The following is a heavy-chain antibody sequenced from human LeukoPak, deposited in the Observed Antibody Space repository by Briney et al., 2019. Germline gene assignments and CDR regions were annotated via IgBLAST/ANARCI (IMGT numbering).Heavy chain of an antibody. D-gene: IGHD4-17*01. V-gene: IGHV3-11*01. Sequence: GGSLRLSCVASGFTFSDYYMIWIRQAPGKALEWVSYISSSGSTVYYADSVKGRFTISRDNAKNSLYLQMNSLRAEDTAVYYCARAMNKRLRFSYYFDYWGQGTLVTVSS. CDR3: ARAMNKRLRFSYYFDY. CDR2: ISSSGSTV. CDR1: GFTFSDYY. J-gene: IGHJ4*02.